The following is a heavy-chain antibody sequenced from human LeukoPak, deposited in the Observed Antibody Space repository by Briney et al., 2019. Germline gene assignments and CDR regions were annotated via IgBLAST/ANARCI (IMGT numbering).Heavy chain of an antibody. CDR3: ARVSRIVATKNWFDP. CDR2: IYYSGST. V-gene: IGHV4-39*07. D-gene: IGHD5-12*01. J-gene: IGHJ5*02. CDR1: GGSISSSSYY. Sequence: PSETLSLTCTVSGGSISSSSYYWGWIRQPPGKGLEWIGSIYYSGSTYYNPSLKSRVTISVDTSKNQFSLKLSSVTAADTAVYYCARVSRIVATKNWFDPWGQGTLVTVSS.